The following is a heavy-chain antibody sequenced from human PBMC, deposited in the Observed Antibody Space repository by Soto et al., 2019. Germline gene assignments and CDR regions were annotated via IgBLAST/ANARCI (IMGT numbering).Heavy chain of an antibody. CDR2: IKQDGSEK. Sequence: GGSLRLSCAASGFTFSSYWMSWVRQAPGKGLEWVANIKQDGSEKYYVDSVKGRFTISRDNAKNSLYMQMNSLRVEDTAVYYCVLSGSYVKGSFDYWGQGTLVTVSS. D-gene: IGHD3-10*01. V-gene: IGHV3-7*01. CDR1: GFTFSSYW. J-gene: IGHJ4*02. CDR3: VLSGSYVKGSFDY.